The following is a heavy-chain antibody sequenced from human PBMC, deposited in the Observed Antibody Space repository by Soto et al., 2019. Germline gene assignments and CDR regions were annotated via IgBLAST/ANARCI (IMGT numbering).Heavy chain of an antibody. D-gene: IGHD3-22*01. Sequence: SLRLSCAASVFRFSTYSMNWVRQAPGKGLEWVASISTTNSYIYYADSVRGRFTISRDNAKNSLFLQMNSLRAEDTAVYYCTRDPVPDSSGYFPFDYWGQGTLVTVSS. CDR1: VFRFSTYS. CDR2: ISTTNSYI. V-gene: IGHV3-21*01. CDR3: TRDPVPDSSGYFPFDY. J-gene: IGHJ4*02.